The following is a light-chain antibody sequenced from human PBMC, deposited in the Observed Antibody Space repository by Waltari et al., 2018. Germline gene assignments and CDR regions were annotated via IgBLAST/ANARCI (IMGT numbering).Light chain of an antibody. CDR1: SSNIGNYY. CDR3: ATWDNNLKDVV. CDR2: DNS. Sequence: QSVLTQPPSVSAAPGQKVTISCSGSSSNIGNYYVSWYYQLPGAAPKLLIYDNSARPSGIPARFSASRSGTSATLGITGLQIGDEADYYCATWDNNLKDVVFGGGTKLTVL. J-gene: IGLJ2*01. V-gene: IGLV1-51*01.